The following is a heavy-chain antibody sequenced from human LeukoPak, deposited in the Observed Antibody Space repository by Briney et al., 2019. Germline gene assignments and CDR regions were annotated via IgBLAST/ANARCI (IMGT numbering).Heavy chain of an antibody. CDR2: IYTSGST. CDR1: GGSISSYY. CDR3: AREEEDYYDSSGYYGD. D-gene: IGHD3-22*01. V-gene: IGHV4-4*07. Sequence: SETLSLTCTVSGGSISSYYWSWIRQPAGKGLEWIGRIYTSGSTNYNPSLKSRVTMSVDTSKNQFSLKLSSVTAADTAVYCCAREEEDYYDSSGYYGDWGQGTLVTVSS. J-gene: IGHJ4*02.